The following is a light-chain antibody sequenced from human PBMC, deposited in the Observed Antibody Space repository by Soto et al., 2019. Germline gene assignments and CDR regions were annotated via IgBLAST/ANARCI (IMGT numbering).Light chain of an antibody. CDR3: ATWGDDLYTPI. J-gene: IGLJ2*01. V-gene: IGLV1-47*02. CDR1: SSNIESNW. CDR2: NNN. Sequence: QSVVTQAPSVSGAPGQRVTISCSGSSSNIESNWVYWYQQLPGTAPKLLIYNNNQRPSGVSDRFSGSKSGTSASLAITGLRSDDEADYYCATWGDDLYTPIIGGGTKLTVL.